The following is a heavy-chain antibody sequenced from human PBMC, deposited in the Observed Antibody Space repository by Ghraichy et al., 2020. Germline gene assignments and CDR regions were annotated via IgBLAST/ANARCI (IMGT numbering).Heavy chain of an antibody. CDR3: ARDLIAAAGGGGYYMDV. V-gene: IGHV6-1*01. CDR1: GDSVSSNSAA. CDR2: TYYRSKWYN. J-gene: IGHJ6*03. D-gene: IGHD6-13*01. Sequence: SQTLSLTCAISGDSVSSNSAAWNWIRQSPSRGLEWLGRTYYRSKWYNDYAVSVKSRITINPDTSKNQFSLQLNSVTPEDTAVYYCARDLIAAAGGGGYYMDVWGKGTTVTVSS.